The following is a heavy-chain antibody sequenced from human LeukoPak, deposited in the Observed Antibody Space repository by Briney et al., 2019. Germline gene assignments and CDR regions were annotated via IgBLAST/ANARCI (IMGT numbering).Heavy chain of an antibody. Sequence: GGSLRLSCAAPGFTFSNYGLHWVRQAPGKGLEWVTLISNDGSNKYNADSVKGRFTTSRDNSKNTLYLQMKSLSAENTAVYYGAKDYRPHDFWSGFFDYWGRGTLVTVSS. J-gene: IGHJ4*02. CDR2: ISNDGSNK. D-gene: IGHD3-3*01. CDR3: AKDYRPHDFWSGFFDY. CDR1: GFTFSNYG. V-gene: IGHV3-30*18.